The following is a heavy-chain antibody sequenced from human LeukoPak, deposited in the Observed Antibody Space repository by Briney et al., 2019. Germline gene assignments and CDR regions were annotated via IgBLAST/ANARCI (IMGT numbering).Heavy chain of an antibody. CDR3: ARDQGYCSGGSCYRDWFDP. Sequence: ASVKVSCKASGNTFTSHGISWVRQAPGQGLEWMGWISAYNGNTNYAQKLQGRVTMTTDTSTSTTCMELRSLRSDDTAVYYCARDQGYCSGGSCYRDWFDPWGQGTLVTVSS. CDR1: GNTFTSHG. J-gene: IGHJ5*02. D-gene: IGHD2-15*01. CDR2: ISAYNGNT. V-gene: IGHV1-18*01.